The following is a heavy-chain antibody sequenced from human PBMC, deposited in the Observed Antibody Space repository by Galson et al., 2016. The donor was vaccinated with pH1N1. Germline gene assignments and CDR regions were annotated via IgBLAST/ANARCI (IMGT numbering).Heavy chain of an antibody. CDR1: GASVTRGDSY. J-gene: IGHJ3*02. D-gene: IGHD2/OR15-2a*01. Sequence: TLSLTCTVSGASVTRGDSYWSWIRQHPGKGLEWIGYIDYSGSTYYNPSLKSRITISVDTSKNQLSLRLSSLTAADTAVYYCARRFFEYLEGLPTAAFDIWGPGTMVTVSS. V-gene: IGHV4-31*03. CDR2: IDYSGST. CDR3: ARRFFEYLEGLPTAAFDI.